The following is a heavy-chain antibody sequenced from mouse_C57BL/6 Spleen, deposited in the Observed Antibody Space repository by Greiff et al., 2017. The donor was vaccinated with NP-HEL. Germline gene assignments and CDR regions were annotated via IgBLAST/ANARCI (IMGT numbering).Heavy chain of an antibody. CDR2: ISSGSSTI. CDR3: ARRSFYAMVY. V-gene: IGHV5-17*01. Sequence: EVKLVESGGGLVKPGGSLKLSCAASGFTFSDYGMHWVRQAPEKGLEWVAYISSGSSTIYYADTVKGRFTISRDNAKNTLFLQMTSLRSEDTAMYYCARRSFYAMVYWGQGTSVTVSS. CDR1: GFTFSDYG. J-gene: IGHJ4*01.